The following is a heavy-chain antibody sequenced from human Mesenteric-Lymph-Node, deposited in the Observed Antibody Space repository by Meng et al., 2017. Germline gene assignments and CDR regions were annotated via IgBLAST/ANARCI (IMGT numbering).Heavy chain of an antibody. Sequence: GESLKISCKGSGYSFTNYWIGWVRQMPGKGLEWMGIIYPGDSDTRYSPSFQGQVTISADKSISTAYLQWSSLKASDTAMYYCAKETSITMIVVVITAVDYWGQGTLVTVSS. CDR3: AKETSITMIVVVITAVDY. V-gene: IGHV5-51*01. D-gene: IGHD3-22*01. CDR1: GYSFTNYW. J-gene: IGHJ4*02. CDR2: IYPGDSDT.